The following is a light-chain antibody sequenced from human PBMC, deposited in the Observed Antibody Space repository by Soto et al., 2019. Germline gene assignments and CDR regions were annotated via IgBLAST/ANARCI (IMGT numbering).Light chain of an antibody. CDR2: SNK. CDR1: SSNIGSNT. V-gene: IGLV1-44*01. J-gene: IGLJ3*02. Sequence: QAVLTQPPSASGTPGQRVTISCSGSSSNIGSNTVNWYQQLPGMAPKLLIFSNKQRPSGVSDRISGSKSGTSASLAISGLQSEDEADYYCATWDDSLSGWVFGGGTQLTVL. CDR3: ATWDDSLSGWV.